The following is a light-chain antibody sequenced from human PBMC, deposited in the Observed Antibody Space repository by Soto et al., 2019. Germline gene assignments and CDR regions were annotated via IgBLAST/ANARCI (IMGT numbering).Light chain of an antibody. J-gene: IGKJ3*01. CDR3: QQRSNWPS. V-gene: IGKV3-11*01. CDR2: DAS. CDR1: QSVRSY. Sequence: EIVLTQSPATLSLSPGERATLSCRASQSVRSYLAWYQQKPGQAPRLLIYDASNRATGIPARFSGSGSGTDFTLTISSPEPEDFAVYYCQQRSNWPSFGPGTKVDIK.